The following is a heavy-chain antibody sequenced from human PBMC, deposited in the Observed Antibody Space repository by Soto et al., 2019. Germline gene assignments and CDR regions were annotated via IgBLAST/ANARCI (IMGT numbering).Heavy chain of an antibody. CDR3: TSRIVGATFVDY. CDR1: GFTFSGSA. V-gene: IGHV3-73*01. CDR2: IRSKANSYAT. D-gene: IGHD1-26*01. Sequence: GGSLRLSCAASGFTFSGSAMHWVRQASGKGLEWVGRIRSKANSYATAYAASVKGRFTISRDDSKNTAYLQMNSLKTEDTAVYYCTSRIVGATFVDYWGQGTLVTVSS. J-gene: IGHJ4*02.